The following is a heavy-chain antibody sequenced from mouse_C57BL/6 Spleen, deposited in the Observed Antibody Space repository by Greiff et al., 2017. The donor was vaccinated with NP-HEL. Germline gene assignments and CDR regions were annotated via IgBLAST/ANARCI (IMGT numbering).Heavy chain of an antibody. J-gene: IGHJ4*01. V-gene: IGHV10-1*01. CDR1: GFSFNTYA. CDR3: VRGDGGMDY. CDR2: IRSKRNNYAT. Sequence: EVQGVESGGGLVQPKGSLKLSCAASGFSFNTYAMNWVRQAPGKGLEWVARIRSKRNNYATYYADSVKDRFTISRDDSESMLYLQMNNLKTEDTAMYYCVRGDGGMDYWGQGTSVTVSS. D-gene: IGHD3-3*01.